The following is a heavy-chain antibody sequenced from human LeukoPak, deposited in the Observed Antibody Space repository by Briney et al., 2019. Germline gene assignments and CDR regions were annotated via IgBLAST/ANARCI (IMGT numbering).Heavy chain of an antibody. V-gene: IGHV1-18*01. CDR2: ISAYNGNT. CDR3: ARDVYYDILTGDYYYYMDV. J-gene: IGHJ6*03. CDR1: GYTFTSYG. D-gene: IGHD3-9*01. Sequence: ASVKVSCKASGYTFTSYGISWVRQAPGQGLEWMGWISAYNGNTNYAQKLQGRVTMTTDTSTSTAYVELRSLRSDDTAVYYCARDVYYDILTGDYYYYMDVWGKGTTVTVSS.